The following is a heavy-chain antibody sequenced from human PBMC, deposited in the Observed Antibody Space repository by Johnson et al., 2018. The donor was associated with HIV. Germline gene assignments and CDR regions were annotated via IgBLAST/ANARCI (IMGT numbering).Heavy chain of an antibody. D-gene: IGHD6-25*01. CDR2: IKQDGSEK. V-gene: IGHV3-7*02. CDR1: GFTFSSYW. CDR3: ASGFDAFII. J-gene: IGHJ3*02. Sequence: EVQLVESGGGLVQPGGYLRLSCAASGFTFSSYWMSWVRQAPGKGQEWVANIKQDGSEKYYVDSVKGRFTISRDNAKDSLYLQMNSLRAEDTAVYYCASGFDAFIIWGQGTMVTVSS.